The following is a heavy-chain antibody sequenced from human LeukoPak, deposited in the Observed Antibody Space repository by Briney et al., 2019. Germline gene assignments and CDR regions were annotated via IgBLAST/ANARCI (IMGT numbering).Heavy chain of an antibody. J-gene: IGHJ4*02. CDR3: ARHGRYDFAY. CDR2: IGPGGDT. V-gene: IGHV4-34*01. Sequence: SETLSLTCGVSGGSSSGFYWSWIRQPPGKGLEWLGQIGPGGDTTYNPSLDSRLTISLDTSRNHFSLKVNSVTAADTAVYYCARHGRYDFAYWGQGTLVAVSS. CDR1: GGSSSGFY. D-gene: IGHD3-16*01.